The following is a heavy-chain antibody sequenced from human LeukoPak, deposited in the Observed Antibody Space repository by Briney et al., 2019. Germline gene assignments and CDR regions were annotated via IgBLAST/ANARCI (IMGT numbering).Heavy chain of an antibody. D-gene: IGHD6-19*01. CDR1: GGSFSGYY. CDR3: ARGQWLVPFDY. V-gene: IGHV4-34*01. Sequence: SETLSLTCAAYGGSFSGYYWSWIRQPPGKGLEWIGEINHSGSTNYNPSLKSRVTISVDTSKNQFSLKLSSVTAADTAVYYCARGQWLVPFDYWGQGTLVTVSS. J-gene: IGHJ4*02. CDR2: INHSGST.